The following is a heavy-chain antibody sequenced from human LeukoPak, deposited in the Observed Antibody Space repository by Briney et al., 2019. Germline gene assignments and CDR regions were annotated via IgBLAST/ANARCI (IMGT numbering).Heavy chain of an antibody. V-gene: IGHV4-61*05. D-gene: IGHD6-13*01. Sequence: PSETLSLTCTVSGGSISNSSYYWGWIRQPPGKGLEWIGYIYYSGSTNYNPSLKSRVTISVDTPKNQFSLKLSSVTAADTAVYYCARIPGAAAGHKYYYYYYGMDVWGQGTTVTVSS. CDR3: ARIPGAAAGHKYYYYYYGMDV. CDR2: IYYSGST. CDR1: GGSISNSSYY. J-gene: IGHJ6*02.